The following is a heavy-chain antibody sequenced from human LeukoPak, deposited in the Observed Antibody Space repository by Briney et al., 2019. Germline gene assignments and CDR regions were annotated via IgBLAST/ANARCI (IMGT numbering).Heavy chain of an antibody. CDR1: GFTFSSYG. V-gene: IGHV3-33*01. D-gene: IGHD6-19*01. CDR3: ARDGLGGWQEPFDY. Sequence: GGSLRLSCAASGFTFSSYGMHWVRQAPGKGLEWVAVIWYDGSNKYYADSVKGRFTISRDNSKNTLYLQMNSLRAEDTAVYYCARDGLGGWQEPFDYWGQGTLVTVSS. J-gene: IGHJ4*02. CDR2: IWYDGSNK.